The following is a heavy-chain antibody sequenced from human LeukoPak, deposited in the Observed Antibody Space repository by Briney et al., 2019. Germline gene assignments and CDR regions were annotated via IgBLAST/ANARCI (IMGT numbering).Heavy chain of an antibody. CDR2: IYNTGST. J-gene: IGHJ4*02. D-gene: IGHD2-2*02. V-gene: IGHV4-59*01. Sequence: SETLSLTCTVSGGSISSYHWSWIRQPPGKGLEWIGYIYNTGSTNYNPSLKSRVTLSVDTSKSQSSLKLSSVTAADTAVYYCARLRMHTRANSYASDYWGQGTLVIVSS. CDR3: ARLRMHTRANSYASDY. CDR1: GGSISSYH.